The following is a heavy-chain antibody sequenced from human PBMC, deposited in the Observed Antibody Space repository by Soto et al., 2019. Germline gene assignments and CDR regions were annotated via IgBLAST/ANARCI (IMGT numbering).Heavy chain of an antibody. D-gene: IGHD4-17*01. CDR2: ISYDGSNK. J-gene: IGHJ6*02. V-gene: IGHV3-30*18. CDR1: GFTFSSYG. Sequence: PGGSLRLSCAASGFTFSSYGMHWVRQAPGKGLEWVAVISYDGSNKYYADSVKGRFTISRDNSKNTLYLQMNSLRAEDTAVYYCAKSLTHYGDPDRSYYYYGMDVWGQGTKVTVSS. CDR3: AKSLTHYGDPDRSYYYYGMDV.